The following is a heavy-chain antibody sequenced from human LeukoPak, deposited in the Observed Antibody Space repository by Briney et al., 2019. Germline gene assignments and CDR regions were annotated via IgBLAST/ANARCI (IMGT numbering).Heavy chain of an antibody. Sequence: GGSLRLSCAASGFTVSSNYMSWVRQAPGKGLEWVSVIYSGGSTYYADSVKGRFTISRDNSKNTLYLQMNSLRAEDTAVYYCARALRGYSGYAAGIDYWGQGTLVTISS. CDR3: ARALRGYSGYAAGIDY. D-gene: IGHD5-12*01. J-gene: IGHJ4*02. CDR1: GFTVSSNY. V-gene: IGHV3-53*01. CDR2: IYSGGST.